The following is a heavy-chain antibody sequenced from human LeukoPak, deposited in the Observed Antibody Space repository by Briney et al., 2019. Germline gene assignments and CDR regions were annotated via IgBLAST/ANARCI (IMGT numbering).Heavy chain of an antibody. CDR1: GGSISSSNW. CDR2: IYHSGST. D-gene: IGHD3-9*01. CDR3: ASDIYLLTQRGAFGI. J-gene: IGHJ3*02. Sequence: SGTLSLTCAVSGGSISSSNWWSWVRQPPGKGLEWIGEIYHSGSTNYNPSLKSRVTISVDKSKNQFSLKLSSVTAADTAVYYCASDIYLLTQRGAFGIWGQGTMVTVSS. V-gene: IGHV4-4*02.